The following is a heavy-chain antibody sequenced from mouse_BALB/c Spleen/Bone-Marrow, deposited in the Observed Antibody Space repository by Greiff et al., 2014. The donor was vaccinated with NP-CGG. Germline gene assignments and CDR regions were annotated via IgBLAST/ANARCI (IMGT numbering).Heavy chain of an antibody. J-gene: IGHJ4*01. CDR2: IHYSGIT. CDR3: ARFAGTPYTMDY. CDR1: GYSITSYYS. V-gene: IGHV3-1*02. Sequence: EVQLQQSGPDLVKPSQSPSLTCTVTGYSITSYYSWHWIRQFPGNKLEWMGYIHYSGITVYNPSLKSRISITRDTSNNQFFLQLSSVTAEDTATYYCARFAGTPYTMDYWGQGTSVTVSS. D-gene: IGHD4-1*01.